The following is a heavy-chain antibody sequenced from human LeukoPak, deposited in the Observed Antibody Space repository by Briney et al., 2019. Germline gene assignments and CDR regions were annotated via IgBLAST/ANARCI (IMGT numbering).Heavy chain of an antibody. CDR3: ASVYRYCSSTSCTDY. Sequence: GGSLRLSCAASGFTFSSYWMSWVRQAPGKGLEWVANIKQDGSEKYYVDSVKGRFTISRDNAKNSLYLQMNSLRAEDTAVYYCASVYRYCSSTSCTDYWGQGTLVTVSS. J-gene: IGHJ4*02. CDR1: GFTFSSYW. CDR2: IKQDGSEK. D-gene: IGHD2-2*01. V-gene: IGHV3-7*01.